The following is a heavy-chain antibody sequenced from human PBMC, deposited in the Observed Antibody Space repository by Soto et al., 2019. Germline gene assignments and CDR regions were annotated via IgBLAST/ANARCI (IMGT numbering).Heavy chain of an antibody. J-gene: IGHJ4*02. CDR1: GFTFSSSA. CDR3: AKDLTYIQLCYDY. V-gene: IGHV3-23*01. CDR2: ISVGGGST. Sequence: PGGSLRLSCAASGFTFSSSAMSWVRQAPGKGLEWISAISVGGGSTYYADSVKGRFTISRDNSKNTLYLQMNSLRAEDTAVYYCAKDLTYIQLCYDYWGQGALVTVSS. D-gene: IGHD5-18*01.